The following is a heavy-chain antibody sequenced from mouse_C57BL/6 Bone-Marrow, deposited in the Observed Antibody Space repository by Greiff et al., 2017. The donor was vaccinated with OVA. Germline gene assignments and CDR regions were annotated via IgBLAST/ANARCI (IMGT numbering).Heavy chain of an antibody. J-gene: IGHJ2*01. Sequence: DVMLVESGGGLVKPGGSLKLSCAASGFTFSSYAMSWVRQTPEKRLEWVATISDGGSYTYYPDNVKGRFTISRDNAKNNLYLQMSHLKSEDTAMYYCARGYDYGFDYWGQGTTLTVSS. CDR2: ISDGGSYT. CDR1: GFTFSSYA. V-gene: IGHV5-4*03. CDR3: ARGYDYGFDY. D-gene: IGHD2-4*01.